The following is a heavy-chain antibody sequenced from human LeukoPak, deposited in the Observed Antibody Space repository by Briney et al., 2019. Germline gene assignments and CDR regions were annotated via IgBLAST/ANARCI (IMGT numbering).Heavy chain of an antibody. D-gene: IGHD4-23*01. CDR3: TSGANSL. Sequence: PGGSLRLSCAASGFMFSSYWMSWVRQAPGKGLEWVGFIRSKAYNGTTEYAASVKGRFTISRDDSKSIAYLQMNSLKSEDTAVYYCTSGANSLWGQGTLVTVSS. J-gene: IGHJ4*02. V-gene: IGHV3-49*04. CDR1: GFMFSSYW. CDR2: IRSKAYNGTT.